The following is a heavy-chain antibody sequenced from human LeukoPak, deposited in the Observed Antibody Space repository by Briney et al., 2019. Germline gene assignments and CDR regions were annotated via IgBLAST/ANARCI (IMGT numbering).Heavy chain of an antibody. J-gene: IGHJ2*01. CDR1: GYTLTELS. Sequence: GASVKVSCKVSGYTLTELSMHWVRQAPGKGLEWMGGFDPEDGETIYAQKSQGRVTMTEDTSTDTAYMELSSLRSEDTAVYYCATVPGTKRYFDLWGRGTLVTVSS. D-gene: IGHD1-14*01. V-gene: IGHV1-24*01. CDR2: FDPEDGET. CDR3: ATVPGTKRYFDL.